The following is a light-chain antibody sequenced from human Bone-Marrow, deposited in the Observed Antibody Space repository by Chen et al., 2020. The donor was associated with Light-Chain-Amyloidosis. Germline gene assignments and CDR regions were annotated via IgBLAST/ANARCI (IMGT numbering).Light chain of an antibody. V-gene: IGLV3-25*03. Sequence: SYELTQPPSVSVSPGQTARTTCPGDDLPTKYAYWYQQKPGQAPVLVIHRDTERPSGISERFSGSSSGTTATLTISGVKAEDEADYHCQSADSSGTYEVIFGGGTKLTVL. CDR3: QSADSSGTYEVI. J-gene: IGLJ2*01. CDR2: RDT. CDR1: DLPTKY.